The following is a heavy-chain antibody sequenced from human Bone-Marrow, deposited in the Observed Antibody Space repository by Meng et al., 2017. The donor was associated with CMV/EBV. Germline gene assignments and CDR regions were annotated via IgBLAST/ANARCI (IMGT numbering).Heavy chain of an antibody. CDR3: ASWSRSIFGVVIHYEFWGMDV. Sequence: SVKVSCKASGGTFSSYAISWVRQAPGQGLEWMGGIIPIFGTANYAQKFQGRVTITTDESTSTAYMELSRLRSDDTAVYYCASWSRSIFGVVIHYEFWGMDVWGQGTTVTGSS. V-gene: IGHV1-69*05. D-gene: IGHD3-3*01. CDR2: IIPIFGTA. CDR1: GGTFSSYA. J-gene: IGHJ6*02.